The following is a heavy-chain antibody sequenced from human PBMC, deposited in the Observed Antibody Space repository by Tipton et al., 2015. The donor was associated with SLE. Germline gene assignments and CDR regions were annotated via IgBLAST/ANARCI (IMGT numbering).Heavy chain of an antibody. J-gene: IGHJ4*02. CDR1: GYSISSGYY. CDR3: ARLNSGTGDFEH. D-gene: IGHD7-27*01. V-gene: IGHV4-38-2*01. Sequence: TLSLTCAVSGYSISSGYYWGWIRQPPGKGLEWIGSIYHSGSTYYNPSLKSRVTISVETSKTHFSLKMSSVTAADTAVYYCARLNSGTGDFEHWGQGTLVIVSS. CDR2: IYHSGST.